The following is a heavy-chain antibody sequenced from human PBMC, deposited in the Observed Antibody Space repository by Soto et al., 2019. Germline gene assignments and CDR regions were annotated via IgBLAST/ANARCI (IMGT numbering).Heavy chain of an antibody. CDR3: ARVSGIPDY. D-gene: IGHD5-18*01. CDR1: GYTFTSYA. J-gene: IGHJ4*02. CDR2: ISTYNGNT. Sequence: ASVKVSCKASGYTFTSYAISWVRQAPGQGLEWMGWISTYNGNTNYAQKLQDRVTMTTDTSTNTVYMELRSLRSDDTAVYYCARVSGIPDYWGQGTLVTVSS. V-gene: IGHV1-18*04.